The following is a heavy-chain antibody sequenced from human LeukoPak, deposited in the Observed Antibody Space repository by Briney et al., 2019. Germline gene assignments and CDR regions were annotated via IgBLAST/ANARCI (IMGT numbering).Heavy chain of an antibody. J-gene: IGHJ6*03. CDR2: IYPGDSDT. CDR3: ARGFYGGYYYYYYMDV. D-gene: IGHD4/OR15-4a*01. CDR1: GYTFTSHG. V-gene: IGHV5-51*01. Sequence: GASVKVSCKASGYTFTSHGISWVRQAPGQGLEWMGIIYPGDSDTRYSPSFQGQVTISADRSISTAYLQWSSLKASDTAMYYCARGFYGGYYYYYYMDVWGKGTTVTVSS.